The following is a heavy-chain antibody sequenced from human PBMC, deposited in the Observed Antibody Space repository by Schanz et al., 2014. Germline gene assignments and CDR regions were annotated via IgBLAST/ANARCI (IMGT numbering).Heavy chain of an antibody. CDR1: GYTFTSYS. V-gene: IGHV1-46*01. J-gene: IGHJ4*02. D-gene: IGHD6-13*01. CDR3: ASSGAGYSSSWDFDY. CDR2: INPSGGGT. Sequence: QVQLEQSGAEVKKPGASVKVSCKASGYTFTSYSMHWVRQAPGQGLEWMGIINPSGGGTSYALRFQDRVTVTRDTSRSTVYMELSSLRSEDTAVYYCASSGAGYSSSWDFDYWGQGTLVTVSS.